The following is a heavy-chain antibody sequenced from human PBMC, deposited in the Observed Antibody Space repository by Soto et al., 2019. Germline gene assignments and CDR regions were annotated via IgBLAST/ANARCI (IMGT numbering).Heavy chain of an antibody. Sequence: SSETLSLTCTVSGGSISSYYWSWIRQPPGKGLEWIGYIYYSGSTNYNPSLKSRVTISVDTSKNQFSLKLSSVTAADTAVYYCARGGGEAAGHTDDKKKDAFDIWGQGTMVTVSS. D-gene: IGHD6-13*01. CDR3: ARGGGEAAGHTDDKKKDAFDI. CDR2: IYYSGST. J-gene: IGHJ3*02. CDR1: GGSISSYY. V-gene: IGHV4-59*01.